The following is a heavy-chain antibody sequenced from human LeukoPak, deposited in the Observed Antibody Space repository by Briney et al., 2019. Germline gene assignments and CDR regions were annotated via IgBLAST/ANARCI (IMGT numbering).Heavy chain of an antibody. CDR2: ISSGSTYI. V-gene: IGHV3-21*06. J-gene: IGHJ4*02. D-gene: IGHD6-19*01. Sequence: GGSLRLSCAASGFTFSTYPMNWVRQAPGKGLEWISSISSGSTYIYYADSMKGRFTISRDNAKNALYLQMNSLRAEDTAVYYCARDFASGWSYFDYWGQGTLVTVSS. CDR3: ARDFASGWSYFDY. CDR1: GFTFSTYP.